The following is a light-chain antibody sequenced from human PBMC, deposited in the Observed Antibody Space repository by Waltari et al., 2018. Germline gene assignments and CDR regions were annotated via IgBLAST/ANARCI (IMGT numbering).Light chain of an antibody. V-gene: IGLV3-21*04. J-gene: IGLJ2*01. CDR2: YND. Sequence: SYVLTQPPSVSVAPGKTASITCGGNNIGSKSVHWYQRKAGQAPELVIFYNDDRPSGIPERFSGSNSGNTATLTISSVEAGDEADYYCQVWDSSSDHVVFGGGTKLTVL. CDR1: NIGSKS. CDR3: QVWDSSSDHVV.